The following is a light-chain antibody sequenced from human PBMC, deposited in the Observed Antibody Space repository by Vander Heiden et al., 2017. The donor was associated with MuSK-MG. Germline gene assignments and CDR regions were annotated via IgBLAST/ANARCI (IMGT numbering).Light chain of an antibody. Sequence: EIVLTQSPATLSLSPGERATLSCRASQTVSSYLASYQQKPGQPPRLLIYDASNSATGIPARFTGSRSRTDFTLTISSLDPEDFAVYYCQQRSTWPLTFGGGTKVEIK. V-gene: IGKV3-11*01. CDR1: QTVSSY. J-gene: IGKJ4*01. CDR2: DAS. CDR3: QQRSTWPLT.